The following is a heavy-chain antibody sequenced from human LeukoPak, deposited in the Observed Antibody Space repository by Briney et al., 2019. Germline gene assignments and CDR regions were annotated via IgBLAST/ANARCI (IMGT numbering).Heavy chain of an antibody. Sequence: GGSLRLSCSASGFTFSSYAMQWVRQAPGKGLEWVSVIYSGGSTYNADSVKGRFTISRDNSKSTLYLQMNSLRAEDTAVYYCTKDTNYGDSLGNYWGQGTLVTVSS. CDR3: TKDTNYGDSLGNY. V-gene: IGHV3-53*01. CDR2: IYSGGST. CDR1: GFTFSSYA. D-gene: IGHD4-17*01. J-gene: IGHJ4*02.